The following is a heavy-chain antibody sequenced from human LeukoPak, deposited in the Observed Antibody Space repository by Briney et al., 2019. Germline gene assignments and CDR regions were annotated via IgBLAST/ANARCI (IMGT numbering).Heavy chain of an antibody. CDR1: GGTFSSYA. Sequence: ASVKDSCKASGGTFSSYAISWVRQAPGQGLEWMGGIIPIFGTANYAQKFQGRVTITADESTSTAYMELSSLRSEDTAVYYCARFHISGDSFDYWGQGTLVTVSS. V-gene: IGHV1-69*13. CDR2: IIPIFGTA. J-gene: IGHJ4*02. D-gene: IGHD3-10*01. CDR3: ARFHISGDSFDY.